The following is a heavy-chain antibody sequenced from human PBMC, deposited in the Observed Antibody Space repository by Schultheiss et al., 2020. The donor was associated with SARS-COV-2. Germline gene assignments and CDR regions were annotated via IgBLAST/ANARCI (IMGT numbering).Heavy chain of an antibody. D-gene: IGHD3-22*01. CDR3: ARDMGRNYDSSGYYDAFDI. CDR2: IYYSGST. CDR1: GGSISSYY. V-gene: IGHV4-59*01. J-gene: IGHJ3*02. Sequence: SETLSLTCTVSGGSISSYYWSWIRQPPGKGLEWIGYIYYSGSTNYNPSLKSRVTISVDTSKNQFSLKLSSVTAADTAVYYCARDMGRNYDSSGYYDAFDIWGQGTMVTVSS.